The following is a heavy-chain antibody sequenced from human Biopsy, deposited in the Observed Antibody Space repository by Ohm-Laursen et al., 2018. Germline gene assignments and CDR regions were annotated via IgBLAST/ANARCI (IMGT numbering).Heavy chain of an antibody. Sequence: SVKVSCKASGYTLAGFGVGWVRQAPGQGLEWMGWISANSGNTNYAQKFQGRVTMTADTFTSTAYMELRSLTSDDTAIYYCARGMAVAVTLYYFDYWGQGSLLTVSS. CDR2: ISANSGNT. V-gene: IGHV1-18*01. D-gene: IGHD6-19*01. CDR3: ARGMAVAVTLYYFDY. CDR1: GYTLAGFG. J-gene: IGHJ4*02.